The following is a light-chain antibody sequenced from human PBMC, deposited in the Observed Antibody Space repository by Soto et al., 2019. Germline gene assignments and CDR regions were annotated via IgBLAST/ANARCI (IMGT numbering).Light chain of an antibody. Sequence: EIVLTQSPGTLSLSPGESVTLSCRASRSVTSSYLAWYQQKPGQAPRLLIYDASSRATGIPDRFSGSGSGTDFTLTSSRLEPEDFAVYYCQQYGSSPWTFGQGNKVEIK. CDR2: DAS. CDR3: QQYGSSPWT. CDR1: RSVTSSY. J-gene: IGKJ1*01. V-gene: IGKV3-20*01.